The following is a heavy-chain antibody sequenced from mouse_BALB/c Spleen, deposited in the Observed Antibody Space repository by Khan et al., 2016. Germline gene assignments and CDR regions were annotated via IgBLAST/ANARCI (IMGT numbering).Heavy chain of an antibody. J-gene: IGHJ3*01. CDR1: GFNIKDTY. V-gene: IGHV14-3*02. CDR2: IDPANGNT. D-gene: IGHD2-4*01. CDR3: ARSPYDYDGGFAY. Sequence: VQLQQSGAELVKPGASVKLSCTASGFNIKDTYMHWVKQRPEQGLEWIGRIDPANGNTKYDPTFQGKATITAYTSSNTAFLQLSSLTSEDTAVDYCARSPYDYDGGFAYWGQGTLVTVSA.